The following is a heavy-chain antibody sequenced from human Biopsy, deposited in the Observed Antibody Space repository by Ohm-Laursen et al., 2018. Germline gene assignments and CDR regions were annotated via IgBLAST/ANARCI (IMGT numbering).Heavy chain of an antibody. CDR1: GESSSGYF. Sequence: SETLSLTCAVNGESSSGYFWNWIRQPPGKGLEWIGEINQSGSTKYNPSLKRRATLSAVSSNSQFSLRLTSVTAADTAIYYCARGSGYFKLDVWGQGTTVTVSS. CDR2: INQSGST. D-gene: IGHD5-12*01. J-gene: IGHJ6*02. V-gene: IGHV4-34*01. CDR3: ARGSGYFKLDV.